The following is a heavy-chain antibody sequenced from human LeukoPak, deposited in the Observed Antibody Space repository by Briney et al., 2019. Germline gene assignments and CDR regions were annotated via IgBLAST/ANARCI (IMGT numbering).Heavy chain of an antibody. Sequence: VASVKVSCKASGYTFTGYYMHWVRQAPGQGLEWMGWINPNSGGTNYAQKFQGRVTMTRDTSISTAYMELSSLRSEDTAVYYCARVVGIVGATSQGIDFDYWGQGTLVTVSS. J-gene: IGHJ4*02. CDR2: INPNSGGT. CDR3: ARVVGIVGATSQGIDFDY. V-gene: IGHV1-2*02. D-gene: IGHD1-26*01. CDR1: GYTFTGYY.